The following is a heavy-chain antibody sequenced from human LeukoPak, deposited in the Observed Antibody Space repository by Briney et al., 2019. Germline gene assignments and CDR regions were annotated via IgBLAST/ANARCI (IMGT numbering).Heavy chain of an antibody. J-gene: IGHJ6*02. D-gene: IGHD1-26*01. CDR3: AKLQGQVSGSDFSSGMDV. CDR1: GGAFSNYA. V-gene: IGHV1-69*13. CDR2: IIPIFGTA. Sequence: SVKVSCTASGGAFSNYAISWVRQAPGRGLEWMGGIIPIFGTANYAQRFEGRVTITADESTSTAYMELSSLRSEDTAVYYCAKLQGQVSGSDFSSGMDVWGQGTTVTVSS.